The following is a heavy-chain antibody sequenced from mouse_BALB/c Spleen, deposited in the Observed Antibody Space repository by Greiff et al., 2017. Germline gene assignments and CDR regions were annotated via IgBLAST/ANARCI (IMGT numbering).Heavy chain of an antibody. J-gene: IGHJ4*01. CDR3: ARGESSYDGPPYAMDY. Sequence: EVQLQESGPGLVKPSQSLSLTCTVTGYSITSDYAWNWIRQFPGNKLEWMGYISYSGSTSYNPSLKSRISITRDTSKNQFFLQLNSVTTEDTATYYCARGESSYDGPPYAMDYWGQGTSVTVSS. D-gene: IGHD2-3*01. CDR2: ISYSGST. CDR1: GYSITSDYA. V-gene: IGHV3-2*02.